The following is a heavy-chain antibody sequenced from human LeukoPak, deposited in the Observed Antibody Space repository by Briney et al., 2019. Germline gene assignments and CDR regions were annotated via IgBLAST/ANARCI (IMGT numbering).Heavy chain of an antibody. CDR3: ARVSSWYGYYFDY. D-gene: IGHD6-13*01. CDR1: GFTFSSYR. J-gene: IGHJ4*02. Sequence: GGSLRLSCAASGFTFSSYRMNWVRQAPGKGLEWVSYISSSSSTIYYADSVKGRFTISRDNAKNSLYLQMNSLRDEDTAVYYCARVSSWYGYYFDYWGQGTLVTVSS. CDR2: ISSSSSTI. V-gene: IGHV3-48*02.